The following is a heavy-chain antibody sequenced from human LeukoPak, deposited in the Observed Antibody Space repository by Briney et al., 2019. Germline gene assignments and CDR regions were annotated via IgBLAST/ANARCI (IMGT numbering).Heavy chain of an antibody. CDR3: AIMHGYYDGSGFWVQ. Sequence: GGSLRLSCAASGFTFSSYAMSWVRQAPGKGLVWVSFISPSGDRTSNADSVEGRFTISRDNTRNTLYLQMNSLRDKDTGVYYCAIMHGYYDGSGFWVQWGQGTLVTVSS. V-gene: IGHV3-23*01. D-gene: IGHD3-22*01. CDR1: GFTFSSYA. CDR2: ISPSGDRT. J-gene: IGHJ4*02.